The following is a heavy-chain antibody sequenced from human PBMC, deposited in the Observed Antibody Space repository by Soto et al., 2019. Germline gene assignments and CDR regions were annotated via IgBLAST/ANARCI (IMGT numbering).Heavy chain of an antibody. CDR1: GGSLSSGGYY. J-gene: IGHJ5*02. CDR2: IYYSGST. Sequence: TLSLPCTVSGGSLSSGGYYWSWIRQHPGKGLEWIGYIYYSGSTYYNRSLKSRVNISVDTSKNQFSLKLSSVTAADTAFYSCARAKKGIAAAENWFDPWGQGTLVTVSS. D-gene: IGHD6-13*01. V-gene: IGHV4-31*03. CDR3: ARAKKGIAAAENWFDP.